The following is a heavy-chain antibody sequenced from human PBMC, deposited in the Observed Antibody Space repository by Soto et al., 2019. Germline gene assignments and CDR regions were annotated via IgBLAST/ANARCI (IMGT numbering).Heavy chain of an antibody. Sequence: LRLSCAASGFTFSSYAMHWVRQAPGKGLEWVAVISYDGSNKYYADSVKGRFTISRDNSKNTLYLQMNSLRAEDTAVYYCARGHYDILTATGEPYYYYGMDVWGQGTTVTVSS. CDR1: GFTFSSYA. J-gene: IGHJ6*02. CDR3: ARGHYDILTATGEPYYYYGMDV. CDR2: ISYDGSNK. D-gene: IGHD3-9*01. V-gene: IGHV3-30-3*01.